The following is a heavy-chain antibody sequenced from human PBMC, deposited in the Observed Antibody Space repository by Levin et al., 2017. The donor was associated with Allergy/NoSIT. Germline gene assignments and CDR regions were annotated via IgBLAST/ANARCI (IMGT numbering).Heavy chain of an antibody. J-gene: IGHJ6*03. V-gene: IGHV4-59*08. D-gene: IGHD1-26*01. CDR1: GGSLGSNY. Sequence: PSETLSLTCAVSGGSLGSNYWTWMRQPPGKGLEWIGYIYYSGSTNYSPYLKSRLTMLVDTSKNQFSLKLTSVTAADTAVYYCARQLPASSYYCMDVWGKGTTVTVSS. CDR2: IYYSGST. CDR3: ARQLPASSYYCMDV.